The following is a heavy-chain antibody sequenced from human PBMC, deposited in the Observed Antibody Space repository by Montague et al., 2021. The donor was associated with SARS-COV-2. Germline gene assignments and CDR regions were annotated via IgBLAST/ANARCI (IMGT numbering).Heavy chain of an antibody. Sequence: TLSLTCTVSGGSISSGGYYWSWIRQHPGKGLEWIGYIYYGGSTYYNPSLKSRVTISVDTSKNQFSLKMNSVTAADTAVYYCARSPEPMIILIITSLNWYFDLWGRGTLVTVSS. J-gene: IGHJ2*01. CDR2: IYYGGST. D-gene: IGHD3-22*01. CDR3: ARSPEPMIILIITSLNWYFDL. V-gene: IGHV4-31*03. CDR1: GGSISSGGYY.